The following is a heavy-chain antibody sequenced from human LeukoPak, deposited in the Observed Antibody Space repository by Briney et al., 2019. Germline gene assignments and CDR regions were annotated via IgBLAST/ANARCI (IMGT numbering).Heavy chain of an antibody. CDR1: GFTFSSYA. Sequence: PGGSLRLSCAGSGFTFSSYAMSWVRQAPWKGLEWVSGISGSGSRTYYADSVRGRFTISRDNSKKTLYLQMNSLRGEDTAVYYCAEERAAQGIPYFDYWGQGTLVTVSS. V-gene: IGHV3-23*01. J-gene: IGHJ4*02. CDR2: ISGSGSRT. CDR3: AEERAAQGIPYFDY. D-gene: IGHD6-13*01.